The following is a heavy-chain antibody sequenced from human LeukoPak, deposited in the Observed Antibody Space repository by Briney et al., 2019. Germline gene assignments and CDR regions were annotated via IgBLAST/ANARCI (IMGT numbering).Heavy chain of an antibody. CDR1: GGTFSSYA. D-gene: IGHD3-3*01. Sequence: WASVKVSCKASGGTFSSYAISWVRQAPGQGLEWMVGIIPIFGTANYAQKFQGRVTITTDESTSTAYMELSSLRSEDTAVYYCARGLRFLEVYHAFDIWGQGTMVTVSS. CDR2: IIPIFGTA. V-gene: IGHV1-69*05. J-gene: IGHJ3*02. CDR3: ARGLRFLEVYHAFDI.